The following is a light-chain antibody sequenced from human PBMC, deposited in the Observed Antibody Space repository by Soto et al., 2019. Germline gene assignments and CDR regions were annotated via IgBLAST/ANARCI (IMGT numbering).Light chain of an antibody. CDR2: RNN. Sequence: QAVVTQPPSASGTPGQRVTISCSGSSSNIGSNYVYWYQQLPGTAPKLLIYRNNQRPSGVPDRFSGSKSGTSASLAISGLRSEDEADYYCAAWDDSLSGGVFGTGTKLTDL. CDR3: AAWDDSLSGGV. J-gene: IGLJ1*01. V-gene: IGLV1-47*01. CDR1: SSNIGSNY.